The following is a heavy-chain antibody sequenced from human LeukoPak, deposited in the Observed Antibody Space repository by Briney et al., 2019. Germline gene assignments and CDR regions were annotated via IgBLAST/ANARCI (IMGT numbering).Heavy chain of an antibody. CDR2: IFGDGTT. V-gene: IGHV3-53*05. Sequence: GGSLRLSCAASGFTVSNNYMSWVRQASGKGLEWVSVIFGDGTTYYADSVKGRFTISRDNSKNALYLQMNSLRAEDTAVYYCAKDLHSSSWYGGVDYWGQGTLVTVSS. D-gene: IGHD6-13*01. CDR1: GFTVSNNY. CDR3: AKDLHSSSWYGGVDY. J-gene: IGHJ4*02.